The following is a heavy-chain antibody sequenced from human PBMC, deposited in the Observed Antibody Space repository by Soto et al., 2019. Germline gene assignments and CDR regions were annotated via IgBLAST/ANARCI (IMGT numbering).Heavy chain of an antibody. CDR1: GFSISSGFY. CDR2: IYHSGTT. J-gene: IGHJ4*02. Sequence: SETLSLTCNVSGFSISSGFYWGWVRQPPGKGLEWIGAIYHSGTTYFNPSLKSRVTMSIDTSKNQFSLSLASVAAADTAMYYCARGMNHQDYWGQGTLVTVS. D-gene: IGHD6-13*01. V-gene: IGHV4-38-2*02. CDR3: ARGMNHQDY.